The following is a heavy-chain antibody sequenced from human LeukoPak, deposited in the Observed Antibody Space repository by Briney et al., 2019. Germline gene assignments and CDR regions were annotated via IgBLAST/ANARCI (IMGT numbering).Heavy chain of an antibody. J-gene: IGHJ4*02. Sequence: ASVKVSCKASGYTFTGYYMHWARQAPGQGLEWMGWINPKSGATNYAQKFQGRVTMTRDTSISTAYMELSSLRSEDTAVYYCARDLGGPGKIRVLAPAARECPDYWGQGTLVTASS. D-gene: IGHD2-2*01. CDR3: ARDLGGPGKIRVLAPAARECPDY. CDR1: GYTFTGYY. V-gene: IGHV1-2*02. CDR2: INPKSGAT.